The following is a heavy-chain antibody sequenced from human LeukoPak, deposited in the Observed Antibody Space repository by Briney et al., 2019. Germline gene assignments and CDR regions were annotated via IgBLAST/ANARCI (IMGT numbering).Heavy chain of an antibody. Sequence: SETLSLTCTVPGDSIRNYYWSWIRQPPGKGLEWIGCMYYSESPNYNPSLKSRVAISVDTSKNQFSLKLSSVTAADTAVYYCARGGGAASYGFSWFDPWGQGTLVTVSS. V-gene: IGHV4-59*01. D-gene: IGHD5-18*01. CDR3: ARGGGAASYGFSWFDP. CDR1: GDSIRNYY. J-gene: IGHJ5*02. CDR2: MYYSESP.